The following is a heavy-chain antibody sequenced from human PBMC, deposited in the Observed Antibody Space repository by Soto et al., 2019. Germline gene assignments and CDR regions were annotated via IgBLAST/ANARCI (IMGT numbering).Heavy chain of an antibody. CDR2: ISAYNGNT. CDR1: GYTFTSYG. V-gene: IGHV1-18*01. J-gene: IGHJ4*02. D-gene: IGHD2-2*01. CDR3: ARAHENCISDSCQVGDFYY. Sequence: GASVKVSCKASGYTFTSYGISWVRQAPGQGLEWMGWISAYNGNTNYAQKLQGRVTMTTDTSTSTAYMELRSLRSDDTAVYYCARAHENCISDSCQVGDFYYWGQGTLVTVSS.